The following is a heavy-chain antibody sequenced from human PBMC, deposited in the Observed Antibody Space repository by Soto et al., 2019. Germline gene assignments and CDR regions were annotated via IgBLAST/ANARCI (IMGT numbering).Heavy chain of an antibody. Sequence: SETLSLTCTVSGGSISTTTYYWGWVRQPPGKGLEWIGYIYYSGTTKYNPSLKSRVTISVETSKNQLSLKLTSVTAADTAVYYCAKGPFRSPAWFDPWGQGTLVTVSS. V-gene: IGHV4-61*05. CDR3: AKGPFRSPAWFDP. J-gene: IGHJ5*02. D-gene: IGHD2-21*01. CDR2: IYYSGTT. CDR1: GGSISTTTYY.